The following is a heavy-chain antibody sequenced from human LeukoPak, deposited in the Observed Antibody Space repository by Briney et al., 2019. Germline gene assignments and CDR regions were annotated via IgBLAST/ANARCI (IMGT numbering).Heavy chain of an antibody. CDR1: GYSISSGYY. V-gene: IGHV4-38-2*02. CDR2: IYHSGST. J-gene: IGHJ6*02. CDR3: ARADGDYVYYYYGMDV. Sequence: SETLSLTCTVSGYSISSGYYWGWIRQPPGKGLEWIGSIYHSGSTYYNPSLKSRVTISVDTSKNQFSLKLSSVTAADTAVYYCARADGDYVYYYYGMDVWGQGTTVTVSS. D-gene: IGHD4-17*01.